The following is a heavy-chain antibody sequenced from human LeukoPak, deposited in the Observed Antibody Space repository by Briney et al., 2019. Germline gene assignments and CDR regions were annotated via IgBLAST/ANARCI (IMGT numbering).Heavy chain of an antibody. V-gene: IGHV4-34*01. Sequence: SETLSLTCAVYRGSFSGYWSWTRQPPGKGLEWIGEIHHSGSTNYNPSLKSRVTISVDTSKNQFSLNLSSVTAADTAVYYCARAQNSGYAWAAFDIWGQGTMVTVSS. CDR2: IHHSGST. D-gene: IGHD5-12*01. CDR1: RGSFSGY. J-gene: IGHJ3*02. CDR3: ARAQNSGYAWAAFDI.